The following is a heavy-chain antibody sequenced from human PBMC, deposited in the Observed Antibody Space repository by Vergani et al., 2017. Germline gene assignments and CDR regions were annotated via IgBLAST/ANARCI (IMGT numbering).Heavy chain of an antibody. CDR1: GYSISSGYY. V-gene: IGHV4-38-2*01. Sequence: QVQLQESGPGLVKPSETLSLTCAVSGYSISSGYYWGWIRQPPGKGLEWIGSICHSGSTSYNPSLMSRVPITVDTSKHQFSLKLSSVTAADTAVYYCPSLYDYRWGSYNYILDPYFDYWDQGTLVTVSS. CDR2: ICHSGST. CDR3: PSLYDYRWGSYNYILDPYFDY. J-gene: IGHJ4*02. D-gene: IGHD3-16*01.